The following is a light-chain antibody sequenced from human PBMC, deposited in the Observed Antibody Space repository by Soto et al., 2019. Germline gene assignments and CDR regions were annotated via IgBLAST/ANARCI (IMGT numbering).Light chain of an antibody. V-gene: IGKV1-9*01. CDR3: QQIDSYPRT. J-gene: IGKJ1*01. CDR2: AAS. CDR1: QGISGS. Sequence: IQLTQSPSSLSASVGDRVTITCRAGQGISGSLAWYQQKPGKAPNLLISAASTLQTGVPSRFSGSGSGTDFALTISSLQPEDFATYYCQQIDSYPRTFGKGNKVEIK.